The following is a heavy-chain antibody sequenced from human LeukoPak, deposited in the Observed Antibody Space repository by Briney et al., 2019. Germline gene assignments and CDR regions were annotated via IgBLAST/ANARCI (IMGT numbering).Heavy chain of an antibody. Sequence: GGSLRLSCAASGFTFSSYAMSWVRQAPGKGLEWVANIKQDGSEKYYVDSVKGRFTISRDNAKNSLYLQTNSLRAEDTAVYYCARAGSYFSLGLDYWGQGTLVTVSS. V-gene: IGHV3-7*01. CDR1: GFTFSSYA. J-gene: IGHJ4*02. D-gene: IGHD3-10*01. CDR3: ARAGSYFSLGLDY. CDR2: IKQDGSEK.